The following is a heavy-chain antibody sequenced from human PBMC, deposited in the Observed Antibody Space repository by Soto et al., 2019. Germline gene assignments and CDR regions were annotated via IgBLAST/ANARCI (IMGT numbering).Heavy chain of an antibody. J-gene: IGHJ4*02. CDR1: GFTFSSYA. Sequence: GGSLRLSCAASGFTFSSYAMHWVRQAPGKGLEWVAVISYDGSNKYYADSVKGRFTISRDNSKNTLYLQMNSLRAEDTAVYYCARGEDFWSGYRHFDYWGQGTLVTVSS. V-gene: IGHV3-30-3*01. D-gene: IGHD3-3*01. CDR2: ISYDGSNK. CDR3: ARGEDFWSGYRHFDY.